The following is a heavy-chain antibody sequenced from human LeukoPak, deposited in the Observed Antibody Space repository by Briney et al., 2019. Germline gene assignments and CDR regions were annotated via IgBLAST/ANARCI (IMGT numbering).Heavy chain of an antibody. Sequence: PGGSLRLSCAASGFTFSSYAMSWVRQAPGKGLEWVSAISGSATSTYYADSVKGRFTISRDNSKNTLYLQMNSLRAEDTAVYYCAKAVVGATPNFDYWGQGTLVTVSS. CDR3: AKAVVGATPNFDY. CDR1: GFTFSSYA. J-gene: IGHJ4*02. D-gene: IGHD1-26*01. V-gene: IGHV3-23*01. CDR2: ISGSATST.